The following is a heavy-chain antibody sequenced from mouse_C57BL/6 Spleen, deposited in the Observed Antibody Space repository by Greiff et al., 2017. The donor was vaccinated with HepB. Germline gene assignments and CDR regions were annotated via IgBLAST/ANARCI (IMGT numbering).Heavy chain of an antibody. V-gene: IGHV5-9-1*02. CDR2: ISSGGDYI. J-gene: IGHJ3*01. CDR3: TRGDWFAY. Sequence: EVQGVESGEGLVKPGGSLKLSCAASGFTFSSYAMSWVRQTPEKRLEWVAYISSGGDYIYYADTVKGRFTISSYNARNTLYLQMRSLKSEDTAMYSWTRGDWFAYWGQGTLVTVSA. CDR1: GFTFSSYA.